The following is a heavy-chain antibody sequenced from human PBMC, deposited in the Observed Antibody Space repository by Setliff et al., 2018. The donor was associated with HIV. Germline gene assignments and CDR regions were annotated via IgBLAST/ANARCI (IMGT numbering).Heavy chain of an antibody. CDR3: ARGTGSYGSDY. V-gene: IGHV4-61*09. Sequence: SETLSLTCTVSGGSISSGSYYWSWIRQPAGKGLDWVGHIFTSGSTNYNPSLKSRVTISVDTSKNQFSLKLSSVTAADTAVYYCARGTGSYGSDYWGQGTLVTVSS. CDR1: GGSISSGSYY. D-gene: IGHD5-18*01. J-gene: IGHJ4*02. CDR2: IFTSGST.